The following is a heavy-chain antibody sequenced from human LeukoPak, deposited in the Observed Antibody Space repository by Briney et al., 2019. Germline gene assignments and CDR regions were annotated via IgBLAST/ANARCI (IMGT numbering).Heavy chain of an antibody. D-gene: IGHD2-15*01. CDR3: ARAYCSGGSGYLVDY. J-gene: IGHJ4*02. V-gene: IGHV4-4*02. CDR1: GGSISSSNW. CDR2: IYHSAST. Sequence: SGTLSFTSAVSGGSISSSNWWRWVRQPPGKGLEWIGEIYHSASTNYNPSLKSRVTISVDKSKNQFSLKLSSVTAADTAVYYCARAYCSGGSGYLVDYWGQGNLVTVSS.